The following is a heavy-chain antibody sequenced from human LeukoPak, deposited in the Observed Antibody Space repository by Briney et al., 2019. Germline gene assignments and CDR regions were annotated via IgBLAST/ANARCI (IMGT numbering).Heavy chain of an antibody. CDR1: GGTFSSYA. D-gene: IGHD1-1*01. CDR2: IIPIFGTA. CDR3: ARDPNQYDGVAFDI. Sequence: ASVKVSCKASGGTFSSYAISWVRQAPGQGLEWMGGIIPIFGTANYAQKFQGRVTITADESTSTAYMELNSLRAEDTAVYYCARDPNQYDGVAFDIWGQGTTVTVSS. J-gene: IGHJ3*02. V-gene: IGHV1-69*13.